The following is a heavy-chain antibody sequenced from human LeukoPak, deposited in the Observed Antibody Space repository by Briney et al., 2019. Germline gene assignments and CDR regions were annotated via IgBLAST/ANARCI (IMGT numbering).Heavy chain of an antibody. CDR3: ARRESGGSIDY. CDR1: GYSFTNYW. CDR2: IYPGDSDT. D-gene: IGHD2-15*01. V-gene: IGHV5-51*01. J-gene: IGHJ4*02. Sequence: GESLKISCKGSGYSFTNYWIGWVRQVPGKGLEWMGIIYPGDSDTRYSPSLQGQITISVGKSIATAYLQWSSLKASDTAIYYCARRESGGSIDYWGQGTLVIVSS.